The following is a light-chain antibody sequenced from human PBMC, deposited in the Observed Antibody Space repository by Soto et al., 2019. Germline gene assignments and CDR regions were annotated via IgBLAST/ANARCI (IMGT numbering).Light chain of an antibody. CDR1: QSVSSN. CDR2: GAS. CDR3: QQYNNWPRT. J-gene: IGKJ1*01. V-gene: IGKV3-15*01. Sequence: ILMTPSPATLSFSPVEIATLSCMASQSVSSNLAWYQQKPGQAPRLLIYGASTRATGIPARFSGSGSGTEFTLTISSLQSEDFAVYYCQQYNNWPRTFGQGTKVDIK.